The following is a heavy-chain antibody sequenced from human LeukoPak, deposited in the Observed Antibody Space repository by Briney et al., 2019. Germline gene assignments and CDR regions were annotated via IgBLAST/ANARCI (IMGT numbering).Heavy chain of an antibody. Sequence: SEPLSLSCAVYGGSFSGYYWSWIRQPPGKGLEWIGEINHSGSTNYNPSLKSRVTISVDTSKNQFSLKLSSVTAADTAVYYCARGPSRWLRRYFDYWGQGTLSPSLQ. V-gene: IGHV4-34*01. J-gene: IGHJ4*02. CDR3: ARGPSRWLRRYFDY. CDR2: INHSGST. CDR1: GGSFSGYY. D-gene: IGHD5-24*01.